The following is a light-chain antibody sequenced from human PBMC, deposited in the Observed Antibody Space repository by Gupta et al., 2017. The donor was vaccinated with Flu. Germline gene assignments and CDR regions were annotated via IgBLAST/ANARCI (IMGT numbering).Light chain of an antibody. V-gene: IGLV3-1*01. Sequence: SYDLTHPPSVSVSPGKTVTITCSGENLTNKYVSWYHQRAGQSPVVVIYQDTKRPSGIPERFSGSNSGNTATLTISGTQALDEADYFCQAWDTTTRVFGTGTKVTVL. CDR1: NLTNKY. J-gene: IGLJ1*01. CDR2: QDT. CDR3: QAWDTTTRV.